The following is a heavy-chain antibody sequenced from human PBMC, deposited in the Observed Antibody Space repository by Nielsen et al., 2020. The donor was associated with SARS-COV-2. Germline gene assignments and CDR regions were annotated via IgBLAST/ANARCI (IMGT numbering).Heavy chain of an antibody. D-gene: IGHD4-23*01. CDR1: GYTFTSYG. CDR3: ARWPLGKGYYGMDV. J-gene: IGHJ6*02. CDR2: ISAYNGNT. V-gene: IGHV1-18*01. Sequence: ASVKVSCKASGYTFTSYGISWVRQAPGQGLEWMGWISAYNGNTNYAQKLQGRVTMTTDTSTSTAYMELRSLRSDDTAVYYCARWPLGKGYYGMDVWGQGTTVTVSS.